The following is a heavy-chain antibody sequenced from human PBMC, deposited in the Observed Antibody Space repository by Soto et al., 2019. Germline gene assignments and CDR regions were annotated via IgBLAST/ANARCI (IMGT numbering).Heavy chain of an antibody. V-gene: IGHV4-30-4*01. CDR3: ASFRCSGGSCALSP. J-gene: IGHJ5*02. CDR2: IYYSGST. Sequence: PSETLSLTCTVSGGSISSGDYYWSWIRQPPGKGLEWIGYIYYSGSTYYNPSLKSRVTISVDTSKNQFSLKLSSVTAADTAVYYCASFRCSGGSCALSPRGQGTLVTVSS. CDR1: GGSISSGDYY. D-gene: IGHD2-15*01.